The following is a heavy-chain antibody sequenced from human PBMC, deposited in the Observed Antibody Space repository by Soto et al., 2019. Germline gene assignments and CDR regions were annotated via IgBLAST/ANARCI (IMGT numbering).Heavy chain of an antibody. CDR3: ARVSGGSYYPYYYGSDV. V-gene: IGHV3-21*01. CDR2: ISSSSSYI. J-gene: IGHJ6*02. Sequence: GGSLRLSCAASGFTFSSYSMNWVRQAPGKGLEWVSSISSSSSYIYYADSVKGRFTISRDNAKNSLYLQMNSLRAEDTAVYYCARVSGGSYYPYYYGSDVCGQGTTVTVSS. CDR1: GFTFSSYS. D-gene: IGHD1-26*01.